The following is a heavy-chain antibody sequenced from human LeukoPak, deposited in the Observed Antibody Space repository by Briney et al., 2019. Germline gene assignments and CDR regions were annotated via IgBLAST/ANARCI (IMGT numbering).Heavy chain of an antibody. J-gene: IGHJ5*02. D-gene: IGHD1-7*01. V-gene: IGHV4-39*01. CDR2: IYYSGST. CDR1: GGSISSSSYY. CDR3: ARHRTMLSFGWFDP. Sequence: PSETLSLTCTVSGGSISSSSYYWGWIRQPPGKGLEWIGSIYYSGSTYYNPSLKSRVTISVDTSKNQFSLKLSSVTAADTAVYYCARHRTMLSFGWFDPWGQGTLVTVSS.